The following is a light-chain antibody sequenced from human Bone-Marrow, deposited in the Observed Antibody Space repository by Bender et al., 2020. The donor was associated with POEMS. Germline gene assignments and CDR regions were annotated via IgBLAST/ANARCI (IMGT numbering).Light chain of an antibody. CDR3: CSYAGRYTVI. Sequence: QSVLTQPPSVSGAPGQRVTISCTGSSSNTGSGYDINWYQHLPGTAPKLLIYGYNNRPSGVPDRFSGSKSGTSASLAITGLQAEDEGDYFCCSYAGRYTVIFGAGTKLTVL. CDR2: GYN. V-gene: IGLV1-40*01. J-gene: IGLJ2*01. CDR1: SSNTGSGYD.